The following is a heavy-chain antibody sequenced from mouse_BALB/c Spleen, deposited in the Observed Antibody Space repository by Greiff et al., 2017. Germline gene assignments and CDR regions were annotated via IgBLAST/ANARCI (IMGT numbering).Heavy chain of an antibody. J-gene: IGHJ4*01. CDR2: IDPANGNT. V-gene: IGHV14-3*02. CDR3: ARQVRRDYYAMDY. Sequence: EVQLQQSGAELVKPGASVKLSCTASGFNIKDTYMHWVKQRPEQGLEWIGRIDPANGNTKYDPKFQGKATITADPSSNTAYLQLSSLTSEDTAVYYCARQVRRDYYAMDYWGQGTSVTVSS. D-gene: IGHD2-14*01. CDR1: GFNIKDTY.